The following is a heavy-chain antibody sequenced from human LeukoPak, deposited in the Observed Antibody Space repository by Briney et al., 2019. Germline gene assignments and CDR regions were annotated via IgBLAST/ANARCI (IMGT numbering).Heavy chain of an antibody. V-gene: IGHV3-74*01. CDR1: GFTFSNNW. Sequence: PGGSLRLSCAASGFTFSNNWMHWVRQAPGKGLVWVSRISADGSSTSYADSVKGRFTISRDNAKNSLYLQMNSLRAEDTAVYYCARLLRYGDYHFDYWGQGTLVTVSS. CDR3: ARLLRYGDYHFDY. D-gene: IGHD4-17*01. J-gene: IGHJ4*02. CDR2: ISADGSST.